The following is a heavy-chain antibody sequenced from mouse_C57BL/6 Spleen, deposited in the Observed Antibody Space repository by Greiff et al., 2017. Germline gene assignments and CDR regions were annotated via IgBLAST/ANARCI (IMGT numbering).Heavy chain of an antibody. CDR2: INPGSGGT. V-gene: IGHV1-54*01. Sequence: QVQLQQSGAELVRPGTSVKVSCKASGYAFTNYLIEWVKQRPGQGLEWIGVINPGSGGTNYNEKFKGKATLTADKSSSTAYMQLSSLTSEDSAVYFCARYYGSSYVGAMDYWGQGTSVTVSS. CDR1: GYAFTNYL. D-gene: IGHD1-1*01. CDR3: ARYYGSSYVGAMDY. J-gene: IGHJ4*01.